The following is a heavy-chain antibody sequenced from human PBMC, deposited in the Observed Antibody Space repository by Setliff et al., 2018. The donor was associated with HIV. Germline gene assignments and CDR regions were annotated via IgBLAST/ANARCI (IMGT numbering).Heavy chain of an antibody. D-gene: IGHD2-21*02. CDR1: GGSISSGAYH. CDR2: IYYSGST. Sequence: SETLSLTCTVSGGSISSGAYHWSWIRQHPGKGLEWIGHIYYSGSTYYNPSLKSRVTISVDTSKTQFSLKLSSVSAADTAVYYCARAPGVTPFDHWGPGTLVTVSS. J-gene: IGHJ4*02. CDR3: ARAPGVTPFDH. V-gene: IGHV4-31*03.